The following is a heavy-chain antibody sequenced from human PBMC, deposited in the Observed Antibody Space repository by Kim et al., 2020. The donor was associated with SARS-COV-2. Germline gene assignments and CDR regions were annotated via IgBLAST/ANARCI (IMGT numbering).Heavy chain of an antibody. CDR2: INPNSGGT. D-gene: IGHD3-3*01. V-gene: IGHV1-2*02. CDR3: AREPEITIFGVVMLFDY. CDR1: GYTFTGYY. Sequence: ASVKVSCKASGYTFTGYYMHWVRQAPGQGLEWMGWINPNSGGTNYAQKFQGRVTMTRDTSISTAYMELSRLRSDDTAVYYCAREPEITIFGVVMLFDYWGQGTLVTVSS. J-gene: IGHJ4*02.